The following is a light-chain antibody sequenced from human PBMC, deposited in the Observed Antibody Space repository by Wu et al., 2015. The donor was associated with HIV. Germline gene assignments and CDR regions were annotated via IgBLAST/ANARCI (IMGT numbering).Light chain of an antibody. CDR1: QSVSSN. V-gene: IGKV3D-15*02. J-gene: IGKJ4*01. CDR2: GAS. CDR3: HQNSNSPLT. Sequence: EIVMTQSPATLSVSPGERVTLSCRASQSVSSNLAWYQQKFGQAPRLLIYGASIRATGIPDRFSGSGSGTDFTLTINRLEPEDFAVYYCHQNSNSPLTFGGGPRWRS.